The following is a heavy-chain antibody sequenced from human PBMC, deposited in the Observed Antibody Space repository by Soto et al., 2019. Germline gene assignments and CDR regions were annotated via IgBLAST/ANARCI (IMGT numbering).Heavy chain of an antibody. V-gene: IGHV1-18*01. J-gene: IGHJ6*02. CDR3: ASPVGATHYYYYGMDV. Sequence: GASVKVSCKASGYTFTNYAIHWVRQAPGQGLEWMGWISAYNGNTNYAQKLQGRVTMTTDTSTSTAYMELRSLRSDDTAVYYCASPVGATHYYYYGMDVWGQGTTVTVSS. D-gene: IGHD1-26*01. CDR1: GYTFTNYA. CDR2: ISAYNGNT.